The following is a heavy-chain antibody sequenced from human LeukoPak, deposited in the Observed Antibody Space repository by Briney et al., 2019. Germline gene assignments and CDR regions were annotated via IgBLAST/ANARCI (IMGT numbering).Heavy chain of an antibody. V-gene: IGHV6-1*01. CDR1: GDRVSSNSAA. CDR2: TYYRSKWYN. D-gene: IGHD2-15*01. CDR3: AREGVVEPGTHYFGMDV. Sequence: SQTLSLTCAISGDRVSSNSAAWNWIRQSPSRGLEWLGRTYYRSKWYNDYAGSVKSRIIINADTSKNQFSLQLSSVTPEDTAVYYCAREGVVEPGTHYFGMDVWGQGTTVTVSS. J-gene: IGHJ6*02.